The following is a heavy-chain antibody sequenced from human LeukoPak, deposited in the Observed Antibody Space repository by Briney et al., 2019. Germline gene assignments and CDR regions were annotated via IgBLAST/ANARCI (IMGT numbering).Heavy chain of an antibody. Sequence: SETLSLTCTVSGGSISSYYWSWIRQPPGKGLEWIGYIYYSGSTNYNPSLKSRVTISVDTSKNQFSLKLSSVTAADTAVYYCARMTRIQLWRYFDLWGRGTLVTVSS. CDR1: GGSISSYY. CDR3: ARMTRIQLWRYFDL. CDR2: IYYSGST. J-gene: IGHJ2*01. V-gene: IGHV4-59*08. D-gene: IGHD5-18*01.